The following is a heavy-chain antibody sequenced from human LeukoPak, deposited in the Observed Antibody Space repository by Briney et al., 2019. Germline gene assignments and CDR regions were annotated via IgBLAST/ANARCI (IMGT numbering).Heavy chain of an antibody. CDR3: AARLTGDRYYYYYGMDV. Sequence: PLSLTCAVSGGSISSGGYSWSWIRQPPGKGLEWIGYIYHSGSTYYNPSLKSRVTISVDRSKNQFSLKLSSVTAADTAVYYCAARLTGDRYYYYYGMDVWGQGTTVTVSS. CDR1: GGSISSGGYS. J-gene: IGHJ6*02. CDR2: IYHSGST. D-gene: IGHD7-27*01. V-gene: IGHV4-30-2*01.